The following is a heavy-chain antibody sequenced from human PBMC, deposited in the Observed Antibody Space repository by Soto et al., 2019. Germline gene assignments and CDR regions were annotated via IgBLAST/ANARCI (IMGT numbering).Heavy chain of an antibody. CDR3: AKDSGRNWYFDL. CDR2: LSGSSSTI. J-gene: IGHJ2*01. CDR1: GFTFSTYS. D-gene: IGHD1-26*01. Sequence: EVQLVESGGGLVQPGGSLRLSCAASGFTFSTYSMNWVRQAPGKGLEWVSYLSGSSSTIYYADSVKGRFTISRDNAKNSLYLQMNSLRAEDTAAYYCAKDSGRNWYFDLWGRGTLVTVSS. V-gene: IGHV3-48*01.